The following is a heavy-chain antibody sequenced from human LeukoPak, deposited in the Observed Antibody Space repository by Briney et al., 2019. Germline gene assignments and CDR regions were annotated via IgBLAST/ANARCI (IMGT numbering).Heavy chain of an antibody. Sequence: GRSLRLSCAASGFTFSSYAMHWVRQAPGKGLEWVVVISYDGSNKYYADSAKGRFTISRDNSKNTLYLQMNSLRAEDTAVYYCAKVTYGSGTYGAFDYWGQGTLVTVSS. V-gene: IGHV3-30*04. J-gene: IGHJ4*02. CDR1: GFTFSSYA. CDR3: AKVTYGSGTYGAFDY. CDR2: ISYDGSNK. D-gene: IGHD3-10*01.